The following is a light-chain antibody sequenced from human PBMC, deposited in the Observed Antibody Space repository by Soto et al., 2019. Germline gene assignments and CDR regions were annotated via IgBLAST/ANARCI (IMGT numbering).Light chain of an antibody. J-gene: IGKJ4*01. V-gene: IGKV1-39*01. Sequence: DIQMTQSPSSLSASVGDRVTITCRASRSISSYLNWYQQKPGKAPMLLIYAASSLQSGVPSRFSGSGSGTDFTLTISCLQSEDFATYYCQQYYSYPLTFGGGTKVDIK. CDR1: RSISSY. CDR3: QQYYSYPLT. CDR2: AAS.